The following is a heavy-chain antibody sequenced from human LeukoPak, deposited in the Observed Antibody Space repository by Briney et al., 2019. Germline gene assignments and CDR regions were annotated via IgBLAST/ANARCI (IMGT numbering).Heavy chain of an antibody. J-gene: IGHJ4*02. CDR3: ARDRISEVAVLLWFGELVN. CDR1: GYAFTGYY. V-gene: IGHV1-2*02. Sequence: GESLQISCKGSGYAFTGYYMHWVRQAPGQGLEWMGWINPNSGGTNYAQKFQGRVTMTRDTSISTAYMELSRLRSDDTAVYYCARDRISEVAVLLWFGELVNWGQGTLVTVSS. D-gene: IGHD3-10*01. CDR2: INPNSGGT.